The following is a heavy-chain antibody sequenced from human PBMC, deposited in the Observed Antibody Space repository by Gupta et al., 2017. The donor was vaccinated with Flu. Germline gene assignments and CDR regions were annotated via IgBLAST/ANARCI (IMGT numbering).Heavy chain of an antibody. V-gene: IGHV3-33*01. J-gene: IGHJ4*02. D-gene: IGHD2-2*01. Sequence: QVQLVESGGGVVQTGTSLRLSCVVSGFRFGSYGLHWFRQAPGKGLEWVAIIGYDVSNKYYADSVKGRFTISRDNSKNTLFLQMNSLRAEDTAVYYCARGGQYQLSRENYWGQGTLVTVSS. CDR2: IGYDVSNK. CDR1: GFRFGSYG. CDR3: ARGGQYQLSRENY.